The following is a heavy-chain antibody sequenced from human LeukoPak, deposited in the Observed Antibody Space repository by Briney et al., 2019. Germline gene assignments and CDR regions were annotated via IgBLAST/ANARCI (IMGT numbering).Heavy chain of an antibody. CDR3: ARDDSSGYYLS. Sequence: SETLPLTCTVSGGSINSGDYYWSWIRQPPGKGLEWIGYIYYSGTTYYNPSLKSRVTISVDRSKNQFSLKLTSVTAADTAVYYCARDDSSGYYLSWGQGTLVTVSS. V-gene: IGHV4-30-4*01. CDR1: GGSINSGDYY. D-gene: IGHD3-22*01. CDR2: IYYSGTT. J-gene: IGHJ5*02.